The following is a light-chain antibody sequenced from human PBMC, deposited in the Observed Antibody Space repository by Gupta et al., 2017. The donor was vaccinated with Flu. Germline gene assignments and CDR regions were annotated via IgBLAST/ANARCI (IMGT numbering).Light chain of an antibody. CDR2: AAS. Sequence: DSQMTQSPSSLSASVGDRVTITCRASQSISSYLNWYQQKPGKAPKLLIYAASSLQSGVPSRFSGSGSGKDFTLTISSLQPEDFATYYCQQSYSTPRSFGQGTKLEIK. CDR3: QQSYSTPRS. J-gene: IGKJ2*04. CDR1: QSISSY. V-gene: IGKV1-39*01.